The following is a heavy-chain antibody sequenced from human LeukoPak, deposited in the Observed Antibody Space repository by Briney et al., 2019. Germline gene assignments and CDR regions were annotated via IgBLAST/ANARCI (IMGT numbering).Heavy chain of an antibody. CDR3: ARVGTYGSGSYYNA. Sequence: GGSLRLSCAASGFTFSSYWMHWVRQAPGKGLVWVSRINSDESSTTYADSVKGRFTISRDNAKNTLYLQMNSLRAEDTAVYYCARVGTYGSGSYYNAWGQGTQVTASS. CDR2: INSDESST. D-gene: IGHD3-10*01. V-gene: IGHV3-74*01. J-gene: IGHJ5*02. CDR1: GFTFSSYW.